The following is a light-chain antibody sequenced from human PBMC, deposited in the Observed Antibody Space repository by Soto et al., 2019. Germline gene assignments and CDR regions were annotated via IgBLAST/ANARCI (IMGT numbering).Light chain of an antibody. CDR1: NSNIGAGYD. V-gene: IGLV1-40*01. Sequence: QAVVTQPPSVSGAPGQRVTISCTGSNSNIGAGYDVHWYQQLPGTAPKVLIYVNSNRPSGVPDRFSGSKSGTSASLAITGLQAEDEADYYCQSYDSSLSGHVVFGGGTKLTVL. CDR2: VNS. CDR3: QSYDSSLSGHVV. J-gene: IGLJ2*01.